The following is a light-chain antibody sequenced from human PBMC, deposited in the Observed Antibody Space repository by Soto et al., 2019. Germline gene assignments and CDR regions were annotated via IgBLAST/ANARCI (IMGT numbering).Light chain of an antibody. Sequence: DIQMTQSPSTLSASVGDRVIITCRASQIIDTWLAWYQQKPGKAPKVLISKVSNLESGVPSRFSGSGSGTEFTLTISCLQHDDFASYYCQQYKSSWTFGRWTKVDIK. J-gene: IGKJ1*01. V-gene: IGKV1-5*03. CDR2: KVS. CDR1: QIIDTW. CDR3: QQYKSSWT.